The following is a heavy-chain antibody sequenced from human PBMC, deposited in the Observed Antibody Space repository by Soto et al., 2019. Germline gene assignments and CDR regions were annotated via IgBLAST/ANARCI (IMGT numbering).Heavy chain of an antibody. CDR1: GYRFTSYW. V-gene: IGHV5-10-1*01. Sequence: PGESLKISCKGSGYRFTSYWISWVRQMPGKGLEWMGRIDPSDSYTNYSPSFQGHVTISADKSISTAYLQWSSLKASDTAVYYCAKGGSTSRWPYYYGMDVWGQGTTVTVSS. CDR2: IDPSDSYT. CDR3: AKGGSTSRWPYYYGMDV. J-gene: IGHJ6*02. D-gene: IGHD2-2*01.